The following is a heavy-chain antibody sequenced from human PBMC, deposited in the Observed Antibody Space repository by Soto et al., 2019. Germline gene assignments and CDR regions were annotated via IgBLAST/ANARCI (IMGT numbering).Heavy chain of an antibody. CDR2: ISYDGSNK. J-gene: IGHJ3*02. CDR3: AKEGLTGSGDRGDAFDI. D-gene: IGHD7-27*01. V-gene: IGHV3-30*18. CDR1: GFTFSSYG. Sequence: GESLKISCAASGFTFSSYGMHWVRQAPGKGLEWVAVISYDGSNKYYADSVKGRFTISRDNSKNTLYLQMNSLRTEETAVYYWAKEGLTGSGDRGDAFDIWGQGTMVTVSS.